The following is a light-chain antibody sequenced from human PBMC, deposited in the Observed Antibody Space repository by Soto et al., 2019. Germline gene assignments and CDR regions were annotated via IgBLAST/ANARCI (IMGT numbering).Light chain of an antibody. J-gene: IGKJ2*01. Sequence: EIVLTQSPGTLSLSPGERATLSCRASQSFDSKYLAWYQQRPGQPPRLLIYSASSRATGIPDRFSGSGSGTDYTLTISRREPEDVAVYYCHQYGGSPLTLGQGTKLEIK. CDR2: SAS. CDR3: HQYGGSPLT. V-gene: IGKV3-20*01. CDR1: QSFDSKY.